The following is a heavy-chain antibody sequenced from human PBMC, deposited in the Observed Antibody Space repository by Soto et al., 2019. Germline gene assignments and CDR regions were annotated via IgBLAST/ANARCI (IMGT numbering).Heavy chain of an antibody. CDR1: GFSLSTSGMC. V-gene: IGHV2-70*01. CDR3: ARNKMVNYYYYGMDV. D-gene: IGHD2-21*01. J-gene: IGHJ6*02. CDR2: IDWDDDK. Sequence: SGPTLVNPTQTLTLTCTFSGFSLSTSGMCVSWIRQPPGKALEWLALIDWDDDKYYSTSLKTRLTISKDTSKNQVVLTMTNMDPVDTATYYCARNKMVNYYYYGMDVWGQGTTVTVSS.